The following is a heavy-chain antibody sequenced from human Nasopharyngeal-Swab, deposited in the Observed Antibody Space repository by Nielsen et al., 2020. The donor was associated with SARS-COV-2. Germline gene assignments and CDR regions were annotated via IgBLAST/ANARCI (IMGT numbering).Heavy chain of an antibody. V-gene: IGHV3-74*01. CDR1: GFTFSSYW. Sequence: GESLKISCAASGFTFSSYWMHWVRQAPGKGLVWVSRINSDGSSTSYADSVKGRLTISRDNAKNTLYLQMNSLRAEDTAVYYCAREVVTARYYGMDVWGQGTTVTVSS. CDR3: AREVVTARYYGMDV. D-gene: IGHD2-21*02. CDR2: INSDGSST. J-gene: IGHJ6*02.